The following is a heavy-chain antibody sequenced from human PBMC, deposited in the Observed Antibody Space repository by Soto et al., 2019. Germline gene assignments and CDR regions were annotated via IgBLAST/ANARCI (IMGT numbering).Heavy chain of an antibody. CDR1: GGTFSSYA. V-gene: IGHV1-69*06. CDR2: IIPIFGTA. J-gene: IGHJ4*02. CDR3: ARARGLGYCSGGSCLHFDY. Sequence: QVQLVQSGAEVKKPGSSVKVSCKASGGTFSSYAISWVRQAPGQGLEWMGGIIPIFGTANYAQKFQGRVTITADKSTITAYTELSSLRSEDTAVYYCARARGLGYCSGGSCLHFDYWGQGTLVTVSS. D-gene: IGHD2-15*01.